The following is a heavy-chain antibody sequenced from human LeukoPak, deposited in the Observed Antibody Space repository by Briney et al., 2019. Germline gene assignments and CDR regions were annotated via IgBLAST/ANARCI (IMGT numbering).Heavy chain of an antibody. V-gene: IGHV3-23*01. J-gene: IGHJ4*02. CDR3: ARRIPAGGRDFDY. CDR2: ISDNGGIT. CDR1: GFTFSSYA. Sequence: GGSLRLSCAASGFTFSSYAMHWVRQAPGKGLEWVSAISDNGGITVYADSVKGRFAISRGKSKNTVHLQMNSLRVEDTAVYYCARRIPAGGRDFDYWGQGTLVTVSS. D-gene: IGHD6-13*01.